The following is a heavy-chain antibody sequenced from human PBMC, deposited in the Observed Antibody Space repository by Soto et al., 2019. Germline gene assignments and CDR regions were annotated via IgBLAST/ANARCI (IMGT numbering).Heavy chain of an antibody. CDR2: ISSSSSYI. J-gene: IGHJ4*02. V-gene: IGHV3-21*01. CDR1: GFTFSSYS. Sequence: EVQLVESGGGLVKPGGSLRLSCAASGFTFSSYSMNWVRQAPGKGLEWVSSISSSSSYIYYADSVKGRFTISRDNAKNSLYLQMNGLRAEDTAVYYCARLHVGLGYGGNSGGYYFDYWGQGTLVTVSS. D-gene: IGHD4-17*01. CDR3: ARLHVGLGYGGNSGGYYFDY.